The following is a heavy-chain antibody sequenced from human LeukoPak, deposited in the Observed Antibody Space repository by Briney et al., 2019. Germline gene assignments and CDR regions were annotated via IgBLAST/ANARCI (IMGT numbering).Heavy chain of an antibody. Sequence: SETLSLTCTVSGDSINTKSYYRGWIRQPPGQGLEWIGSIYYSGNTYYNPSLKSRVTLSIDTSKNQFSLRLSSVTAADTAVYYCARHSYGTFDYWGQGTLVTVSS. CDR3: ARHSYGTFDY. CDR1: GDSINTKSYY. J-gene: IGHJ4*02. V-gene: IGHV4-39*01. D-gene: IGHD5-18*01. CDR2: IYYSGNT.